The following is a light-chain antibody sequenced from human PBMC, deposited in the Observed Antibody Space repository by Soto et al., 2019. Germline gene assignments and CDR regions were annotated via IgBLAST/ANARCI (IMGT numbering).Light chain of an antibody. CDR2: GAS. CDR3: QQTFITPLT. CDR1: QYIATY. V-gene: IGKV1-39*01. J-gene: IGKJ4*01. Sequence: DIQMTQSPSSLSASIGDRVTITCQASQYIATYISWFQQKPGKAPALLISGASTLQNGVPSRFSGSASGTDFTLTISSLQPEDFATYYCQQTFITPLTFGGGTKVEL.